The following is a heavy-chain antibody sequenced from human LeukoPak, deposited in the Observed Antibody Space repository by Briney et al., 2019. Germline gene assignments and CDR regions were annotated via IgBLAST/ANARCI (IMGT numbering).Heavy chain of an antibody. CDR1: GYTFTGYY. CDR3: ARTGGYYDSSGYPN. V-gene: IGHV1-2*02. CDR2: INPNSGGT. Sequence: ASVKVSCKASGYTFTGYYMHWVRQAPGQGLEWMGWINPNSGGTNYAQKFQGRATMTRDTSISTAYMELSRLRSDDTAVYYCARTGGYYDSSGYPNWGQGTLVTVSS. D-gene: IGHD3-22*01. J-gene: IGHJ4*02.